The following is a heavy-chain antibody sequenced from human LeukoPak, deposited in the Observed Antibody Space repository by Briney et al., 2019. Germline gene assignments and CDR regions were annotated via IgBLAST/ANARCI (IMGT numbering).Heavy chain of an antibody. D-gene: IGHD4-17*01. CDR3: ARTGSTVTMLYPFDH. Sequence: SETLSLTCTGSGGSIRSYYWSWIRQPPGKGLEWIGYIYYSGSTNYNPSLKSRVSISVDTSKNQFSLKLSSVTAADTAVYYCARTGSTVTMLYPFDHWGQGTLVTVSS. CDR2: IYYSGST. V-gene: IGHV4-59*01. J-gene: IGHJ4*02. CDR1: GGSIRSYY.